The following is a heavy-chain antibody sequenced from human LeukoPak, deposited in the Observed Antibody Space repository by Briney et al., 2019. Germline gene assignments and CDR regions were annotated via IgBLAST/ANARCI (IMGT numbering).Heavy chain of an antibody. CDR2: IYRSGGT. V-gene: IGHV4-4*02. Sequence: PSETLSLTCVVSSGSISSDNWWSWVRQPPGKGLEWIGEIYRSGGTNYSPSLKSRVSISIDKSQNQFSLKLNSVTAADTAVYYCARVVAALIKWFDPWGQGTLVTVSS. CDR1: SGSISSDNW. CDR3: ARVVAALIKWFDP. J-gene: IGHJ5*02. D-gene: IGHD2-15*01.